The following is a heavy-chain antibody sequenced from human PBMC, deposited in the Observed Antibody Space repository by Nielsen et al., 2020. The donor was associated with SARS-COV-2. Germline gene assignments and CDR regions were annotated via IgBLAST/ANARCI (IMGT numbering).Heavy chain of an antibody. CDR3: ARDVNLTGYYSY. CDR1: GYTFTSYY. J-gene: IGHJ4*02. Sequence: ASVKVSCEASGYTFTSYYMHWVRQAPGQGLEWMGVINPSGGSTSYAQKFQGRVTMTRDTSTSTVYMELSSLRSEDTAVYYCARDVNLTGYYSYWGQGTLVTVSS. V-gene: IGHV1-46*01. CDR2: INPSGGST. D-gene: IGHD3-9*01.